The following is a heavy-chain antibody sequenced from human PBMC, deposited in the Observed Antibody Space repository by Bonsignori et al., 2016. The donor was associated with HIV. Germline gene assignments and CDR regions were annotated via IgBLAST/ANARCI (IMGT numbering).Heavy chain of an antibody. Sequence: WIRQPPGKGLEWIGYIYYSGSTYYNPSLKSRVTISVDTSKNQFSLKLSSVTAADTAVYYCARVPSSSGWYSYYYYYYMDVWGKGTTVTVSS. CDR2: IYYSGST. CDR3: ARVPSSSGWYSYYYYYYMDV. J-gene: IGHJ6*03. D-gene: IGHD6-19*01. V-gene: IGHV4-30-4*01.